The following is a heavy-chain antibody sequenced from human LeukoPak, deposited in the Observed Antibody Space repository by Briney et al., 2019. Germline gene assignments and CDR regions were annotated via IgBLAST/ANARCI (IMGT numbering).Heavy chain of an antibody. D-gene: IGHD3-3*01. CDR2: INPSGGST. V-gene: IGHV1-46*01. J-gene: IGHJ4*02. CDR1: GYTFTSYY. CDR3: ARGPYYDFWSGYYTDGFDY. Sequence: ASVKVSCKASGYTFTSYYMHWVRQAPGQGLEWMGIINPSGGSTSYAQKFQGRVTMTRDTSTSTVYMELSSLRSEDTAVYYCARGPYYDFWSGYYTDGFDYWGQGTLVTVSS.